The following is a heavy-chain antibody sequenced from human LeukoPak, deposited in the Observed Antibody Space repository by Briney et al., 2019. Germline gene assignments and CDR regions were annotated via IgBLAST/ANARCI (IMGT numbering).Heavy chain of an antibody. V-gene: IGHV3-53*05. Sequence: GGSLRLSCAASGFTVSSNYMSWVRQAPGKGLEWVSVIYSGGSTYYADSVKGRFTISRDNAKNSLYLQMNSLRPEDMALYYCAKGFGPLDDWYFDLWGRGTLVTVSS. D-gene: IGHD3-3*01. CDR2: IYSGGST. J-gene: IGHJ2*01. CDR3: AKGFGPLDDWYFDL. CDR1: GFTVSSNY.